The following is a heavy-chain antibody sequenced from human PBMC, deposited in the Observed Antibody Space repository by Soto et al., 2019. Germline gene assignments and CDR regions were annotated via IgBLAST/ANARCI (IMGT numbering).Heavy chain of an antibody. CDR3: ARMDCSSTSCYLPHYYYYGMDV. Sequence: GGSLRLSCAASGFTFSSYGMHWVRQAPGKGLEWVAVIWYDGSNKYYADSVKGRFTISRDNSKNTLYLQMNSLRAEDTAVYYCARMDCSSTSCYLPHYYYYGMDVWGQGTTVTVSS. V-gene: IGHV3-33*01. CDR1: GFTFSSYG. CDR2: IWYDGSNK. D-gene: IGHD2-2*01. J-gene: IGHJ6*02.